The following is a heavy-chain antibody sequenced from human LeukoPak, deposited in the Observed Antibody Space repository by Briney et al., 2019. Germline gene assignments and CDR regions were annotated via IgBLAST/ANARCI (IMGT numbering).Heavy chain of an antibody. CDR3: ARDYLWPGENDY. Sequence: PGGSLRLSCAASGFIFSSYTMNWVRQAPGKGLEWVSYISSTGSTKYYADSVKGRFTVSRDNAKNSLYLQMNSLRAEDTAVYYRARDYLWPGENDYWGQGTLVTVSS. CDR2: ISSTGSTK. D-gene: IGHD2-21*01. V-gene: IGHV3-48*01. CDR1: GFIFSSYT. J-gene: IGHJ4*02.